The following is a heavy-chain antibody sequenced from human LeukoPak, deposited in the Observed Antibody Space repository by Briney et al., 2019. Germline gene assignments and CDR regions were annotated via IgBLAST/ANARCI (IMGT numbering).Heavy chain of an antibody. CDR3: ARHAAEQWLVPGGFDY. CDR1: GGSISSSSYY. Sequence: PSETLSLTCTVSGGSISSSSYYRGWIRQPPGKGLEWIGSVYYDGSTFHNPSLKSRVTISVDTSKNQFSLKLSSVTAADTDFYYCARHAAEQWLVPGGFDYWGQGALVTVPS. V-gene: IGHV4-39*01. D-gene: IGHD6-19*01. CDR2: VYYDGST. J-gene: IGHJ4*02.